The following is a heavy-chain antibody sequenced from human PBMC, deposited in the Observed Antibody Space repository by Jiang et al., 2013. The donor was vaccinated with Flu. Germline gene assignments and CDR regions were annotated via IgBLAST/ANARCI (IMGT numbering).Heavy chain of an antibody. V-gene: IGHV5-10-1*01. Sequence: RQMPGKGLEWMGRIDPSDSYTNYSPSFQGHVTISADKSISTAYLQWSSLKASDTAMYYCARAGYSSGDDAFDIWGQGTMVTVSS. J-gene: IGHJ3*02. D-gene: IGHD6-19*01. CDR2: IDPSDSYT. CDR3: ARAGYSSGDDAFDI.